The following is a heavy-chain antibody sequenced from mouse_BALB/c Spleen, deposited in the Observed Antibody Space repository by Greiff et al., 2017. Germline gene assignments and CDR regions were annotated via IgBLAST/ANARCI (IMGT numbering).Heavy chain of an antibody. V-gene: IGHV1S81*02. CDR2: INPSNGGT. J-gene: IGHJ4*01. CDR3: TRGSTMITTGYAMDY. Sequence: QVQLKQSGAELVKPGASVKLSCKASGYTFTSYYMYWVKQRPGQGLEWIGEINPSNGGTNFNEKFKSKATLTVDKSSSTAYMQLSSLTSEDSAVYYCTRGSTMITTGYAMDYWGQGTSVTVSS. D-gene: IGHD2-4*01. CDR1: GYTFTSYY.